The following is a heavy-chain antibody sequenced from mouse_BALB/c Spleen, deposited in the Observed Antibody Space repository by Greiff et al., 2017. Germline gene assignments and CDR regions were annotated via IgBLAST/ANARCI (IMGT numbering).Heavy chain of an antibody. D-gene: IGHD2-4*01. CDR1: GFTFSSYA. CDR2: ISSGGST. V-gene: IGHV5-6-5*01. CDR3: ARGDYDVFAY. J-gene: IGHJ3*01. Sequence: EVHLVESGGGLVKPGGSLKLSCAASGFTFSSYAMSWVRQTPEKRLEWVASISSGGSTYYPDSVKGRFTISRDNARNILYLQMSSLRSEDTAMYYCARGDYDVFAYWGQGTLVTVSA.